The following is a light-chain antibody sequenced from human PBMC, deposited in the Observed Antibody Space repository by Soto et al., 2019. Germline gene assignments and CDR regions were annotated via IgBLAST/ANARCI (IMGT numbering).Light chain of an antibody. CDR2: EVN. Sequence: QSALTQPPSASGSPGQSVTISCTGTSSDVGAYNYVSWYQQYPGKAPKLMIYEVNKRPSGVPDRFSGSKSGKTASLTVSGLQPEDEAGYHFTSYPGSKIWVFGGGNKVTVL. CDR3: TSYPGSKIWV. CDR1: SSDVGAYNY. J-gene: IGLJ3*02. V-gene: IGLV2-8*01.